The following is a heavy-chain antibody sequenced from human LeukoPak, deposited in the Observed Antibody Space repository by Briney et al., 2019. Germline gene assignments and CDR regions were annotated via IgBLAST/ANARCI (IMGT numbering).Heavy chain of an antibody. D-gene: IGHD5-12*01. Sequence: PSETLSLTCTVSGGSISSGGYYWSWIRQHPGKGLEWIGYIYYSGSTYYNPSLKSRVTISVDTSKNQFSLKLSSVTAADTAVYYCARGRERWLPLDYWGQGTLVTVS. CDR3: ARGRERWLPLDY. V-gene: IGHV4-31*03. CDR2: IYYSGST. CDR1: GGSISSGGYY. J-gene: IGHJ4*02.